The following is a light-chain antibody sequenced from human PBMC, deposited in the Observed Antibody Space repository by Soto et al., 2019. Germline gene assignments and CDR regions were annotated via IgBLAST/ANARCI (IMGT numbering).Light chain of an antibody. CDR1: SSDVGSYNL. V-gene: IGLV2-23*03. CDR3: CSYAGSSTF. J-gene: IGLJ1*01. Sequence: QSVLTQPASMSGSPGQSITLSCPGTSSDVGSYNLVSWYQQHPGNAHKLMIYEGSKRPSGVSNRFSGSKSGNTASLTISGLQAEDEADYYCCSYAGSSTFFGTGTKVTVL. CDR2: EGS.